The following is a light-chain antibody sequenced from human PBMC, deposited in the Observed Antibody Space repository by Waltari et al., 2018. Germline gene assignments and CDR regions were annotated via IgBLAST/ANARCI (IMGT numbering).Light chain of an antibody. CDR1: QDIRNY. J-gene: IGKJ2*01. CDR2: DAS. V-gene: IGKV1-33*01. CDR3: QQYDNLLS. Sequence: DIQMTQSPSSLSASVGDRVNITCQASQDIRNYLNWYQQKPGKAPKLLIYDASNLETGVPSRFSGSGSGTDFTFTISSLQPEDIATYYCQQYDNLLSFGQGTKLEIK.